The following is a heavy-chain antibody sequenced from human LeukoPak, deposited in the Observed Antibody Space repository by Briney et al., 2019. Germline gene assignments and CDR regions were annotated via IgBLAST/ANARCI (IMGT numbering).Heavy chain of an antibody. CDR1: GFTFSSYS. D-gene: IGHD6-13*01. V-gene: IGHV3-48*04. Sequence: GGSLRLSCAASGFTFSSYSMNWVRQAPGKGLEWVSYISSSSSTIYHADSVKGRFTISRDNAKNSLYLQMNSLRAEDTAVYYCARGKQQLPYYYCYYGMDVWGQGTTVTVSS. CDR3: ARGKQQLPYYYCYYGMDV. CDR2: ISSSSSTI. J-gene: IGHJ6*02.